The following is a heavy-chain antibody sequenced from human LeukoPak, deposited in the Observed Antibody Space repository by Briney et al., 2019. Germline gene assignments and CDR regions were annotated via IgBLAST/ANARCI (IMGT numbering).Heavy chain of an antibody. V-gene: IGHV1-46*01. D-gene: IGHD3-10*01. CDR3: ARGRVLLWFGEVYYYYGMDV. CDR1: GYTFTSHY. Sequence: ASVKVSCKASGYTFTSHYMHWVRQAPGQGLEWMGIINPSGGSTSYAQKFQGRVTMTRDTSTSTVYMELSSLRSEDTAVYYCARGRVLLWFGEVYYYYGMDVWGKGTTVTVSS. CDR2: INPSGGST. J-gene: IGHJ6*04.